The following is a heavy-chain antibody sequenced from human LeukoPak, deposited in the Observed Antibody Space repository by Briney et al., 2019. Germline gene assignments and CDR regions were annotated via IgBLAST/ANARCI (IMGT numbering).Heavy chain of an antibody. J-gene: IGHJ4*02. CDR2: INHSGST. D-gene: IGHD3-9*01. CDR3: ARGRYGPADY. CDR1: GGSISNYY. V-gene: IGHV4-34*01. Sequence: SETLSLTCNVSGGSISNYYWSWIRQPPGKGLEWIGEINHSGSTNYNPSLKSRVTISVDTSKNQFSLKLSSVTAADTAVYYCARGRYGPADYWGQGTLVTVSS.